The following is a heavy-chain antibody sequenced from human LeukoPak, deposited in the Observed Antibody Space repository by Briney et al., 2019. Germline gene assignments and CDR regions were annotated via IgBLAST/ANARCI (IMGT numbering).Heavy chain of an antibody. CDR1: GFTFSSSA. CDR2: ISNNGGYT. V-gene: IGHV3-23*01. CDR3: ARDPTGSTIGDF. D-gene: IGHD1-14*01. Sequence: PGGSLRLSCAASGFTFSSSAMSWVRQAPGKGLEWVSAISNNGGYTYYADSVKGRFTISRDNSKSTLYLQMNSLRAEDTAVYYCARDPTGSTIGDFWGQGTLVTVSS. J-gene: IGHJ4*01.